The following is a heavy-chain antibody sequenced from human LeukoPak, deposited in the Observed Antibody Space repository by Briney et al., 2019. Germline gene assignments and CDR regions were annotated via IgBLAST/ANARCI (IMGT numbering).Heavy chain of an antibody. CDR3: AKDHVDSSSWSQYFEL. CDR2: IYSGGST. J-gene: IGHJ2*01. D-gene: IGHD6-13*01. CDR1: GFTVSSNY. Sequence: GGSLRLSCAASGFTVSSNYMSWVRQAPGKGLEWVSVIYSGGSTYYADSVKGRFTISRDNSKNTLFLQMDSLRAEDTAVYFCAKDHVDSSSWSQYFELWGRGTLVTVSS. V-gene: IGHV3-53*05.